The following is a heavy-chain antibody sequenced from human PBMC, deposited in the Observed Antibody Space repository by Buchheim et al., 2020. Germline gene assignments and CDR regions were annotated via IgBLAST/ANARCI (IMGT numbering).Heavy chain of an antibody. CDR3: AKDWANSGMDV. J-gene: IGHJ6*02. V-gene: IGHV3-30*18. D-gene: IGHD3-16*01. CDR2: ISYDGNNK. Sequence: QVQLVESGGGVVQPGRSLRLSCVVSGFTFRTYGMYWVRQAPGKGLEWLAVISYDGNNKFYADSVKGRFTIYRDYSKNTLYLQIHSLRADDTAVYYCAKDWANSGMDVWGQGTT. CDR1: GFTFRTYG.